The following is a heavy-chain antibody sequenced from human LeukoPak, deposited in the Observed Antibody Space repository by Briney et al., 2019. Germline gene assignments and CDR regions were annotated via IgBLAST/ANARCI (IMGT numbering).Heavy chain of an antibody. D-gene: IGHD4-17*01. CDR3: AREVDYGDGNWFDP. Sequence: SETLSLTCTVSGGSISSYYWSWIRQPPGEGLEWNGYIYTSGSTNYNPSLKSRVTISVDTSKNQFSLKLSSVTAADTAVYYCAREVDYGDGNWFDPWGQGTLVTVSS. CDR2: IYTSGST. V-gene: IGHV4-59*01. J-gene: IGHJ5*02. CDR1: GGSISSYY.